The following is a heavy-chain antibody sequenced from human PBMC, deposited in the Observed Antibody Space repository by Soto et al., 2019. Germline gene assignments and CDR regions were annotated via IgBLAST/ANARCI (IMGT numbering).Heavy chain of an antibody. CDR3: ARLVGAYDSYFDH. CDR1: GYDFASPW. J-gene: IGHJ4*02. CDR2: IYPGDSET. D-gene: IGHD5-12*01. Sequence: GESLKISCKASGYDFASPWIGWVRQLPGKGLDWLGIIYPGDSETRYSPSFRGQVTFSVDMSISTAYLQWSSLKTSDIAIYYCARLVGAYDSYFDHWGQGTRVTVSS. V-gene: IGHV5-51*01.